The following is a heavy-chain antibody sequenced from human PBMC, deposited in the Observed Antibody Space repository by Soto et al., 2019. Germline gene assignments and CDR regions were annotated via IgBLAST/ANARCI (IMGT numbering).Heavy chain of an antibody. V-gene: IGHV5-51*01. CDR1: GYSFTSYW. Sequence: GESLKISCKGSGYSFTSYWIGWVRQMPGKGLEWMGIIYPGDSDTRYSPSFQGQVTISADKPISTAYLQWSSLKASDTAMYYCARHGDVGYYYYGMDVWGQGTTVTVSS. CDR3: ARHGDVGYYYYGMDV. CDR2: IYPGDSDT. J-gene: IGHJ6*02. D-gene: IGHD1-26*01.